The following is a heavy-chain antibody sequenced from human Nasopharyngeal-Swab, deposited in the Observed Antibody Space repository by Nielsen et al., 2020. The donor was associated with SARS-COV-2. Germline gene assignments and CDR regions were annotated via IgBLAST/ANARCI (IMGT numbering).Heavy chain of an antibody. CDR2: ISSSGSTI. CDR3: VRLSIATAGVDY. Sequence: GESLKISCAAPGFTFSDYYMTWIRQAPGKGLEWVSYISSSGSTIDYADSVEGRFTISRDNPKNSLYLQMNSLRAEDTAVFYCVRLSIATAGVDYWGQGTLVTVSS. CDR1: GFTFSDYY. V-gene: IGHV3-11*04. J-gene: IGHJ4*02. D-gene: IGHD6-13*01.